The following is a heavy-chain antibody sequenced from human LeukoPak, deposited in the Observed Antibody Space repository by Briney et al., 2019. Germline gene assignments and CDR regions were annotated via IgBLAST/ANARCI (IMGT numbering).Heavy chain of an antibody. CDR1: GFTFSRYW. V-gene: IGHV3-7*05. J-gene: IGHJ4*02. CDR3: ARDMTD. CDR2: IKQDGSEK. Sequence: GGSLRLSCAASGFTFSRYWMSWVRQAPGKGLEWVANIKQDGSEKYYVDSVEGRFTISRDNAKNSLYLQMNSLRAEDTAVYYCARDMTDWGQGTLVTVSS.